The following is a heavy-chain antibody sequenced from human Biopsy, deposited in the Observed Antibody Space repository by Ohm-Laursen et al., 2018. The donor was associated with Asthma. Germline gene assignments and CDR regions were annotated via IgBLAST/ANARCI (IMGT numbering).Heavy chain of an antibody. V-gene: IGHV1-69*01. J-gene: IGHJ6*02. D-gene: IGHD5-12*01. CDR1: GDSFSIYA. CDR3: ARGYSGSDRIVYYYYGLEV. CDR2: LIPVLGTP. Sequence: SSVTVSCNLSGDSFSIYAIRWVRQAPGQGLEWMGGLIPVLGTPDHAQMFEGRVTITADESTSTAYMELSSLSSEDTAVYYCARGYSGSDRIVYYYYGLEVWGQGTTVTVSS.